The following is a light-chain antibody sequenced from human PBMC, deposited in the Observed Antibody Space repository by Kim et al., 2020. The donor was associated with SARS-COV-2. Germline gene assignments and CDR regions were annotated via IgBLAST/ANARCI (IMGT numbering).Light chain of an antibody. Sequence: DIQMTQTPSSLSASVGDRLSITCRASQTVNNYLNWYQQRPGQVPKLLIYSASILHSEVPSRFSGSGSGTDFTLTISSLQPEDFAIYFCQQTYSTPCTFGQGTKVDIK. CDR3: QQTYSTPCT. V-gene: IGKV1-39*01. CDR1: QTVNNY. CDR2: SAS. J-gene: IGKJ1*01.